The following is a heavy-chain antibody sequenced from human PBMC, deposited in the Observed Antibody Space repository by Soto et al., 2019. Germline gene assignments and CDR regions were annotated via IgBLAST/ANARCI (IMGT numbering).Heavy chain of an antibody. J-gene: IGHJ6*02. CDR2: ISSSISTI. CDR1: GFTFSSYS. Sequence: GGSLRLSCAASGFTFSSYSMNWVRQAPGKGLEWFSYISSSISTIYYADSVKGRFTISRDNAKYSLYLQMNSLRDEDTAVYYCARALLSSDYYYYGMDVWGQGTTVTVSS. V-gene: IGHV3-48*02. CDR3: ARALLSSDYYYYGMDV.